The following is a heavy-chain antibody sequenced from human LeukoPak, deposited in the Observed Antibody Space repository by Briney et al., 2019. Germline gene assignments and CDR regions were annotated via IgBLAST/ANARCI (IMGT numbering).Heavy chain of an antibody. CDR2: IWYDGSNK. Sequence: GGSLRLSCAASGFTFSNHGMHWVRQAPGKGLEWVAVIWYDGSNKYYADSVKGRFTISRDNSRNTLYLQMNSLRAEDTAVYYCAKEGSTTFREDFDCWGQGTLVIVSS. D-gene: IGHD3-16*01. CDR1: GFTFSNHG. V-gene: IGHV3-30*02. CDR3: AKEGSTTFREDFDC. J-gene: IGHJ4*02.